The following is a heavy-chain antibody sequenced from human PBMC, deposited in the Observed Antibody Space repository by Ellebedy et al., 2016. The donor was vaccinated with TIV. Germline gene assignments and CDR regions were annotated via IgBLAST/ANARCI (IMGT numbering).Heavy chain of an antibody. CDR3: TRDINFDIGY. CDR1: GYTFSSYG. D-gene: IGHD3-9*01. CDR2: INAYNGYT. J-gene: IGHJ4*02. V-gene: IGHV1-18*04. Sequence: AASVKVSCKTSGYTFSSYGVSWVRQAPGQGLEWVGWINAYNGYTNYAQKFRGRVAVTTDMSTSTAYLELTSLGSDDTAIYYCTRDINFDIGYWGQGTLVTVSS.